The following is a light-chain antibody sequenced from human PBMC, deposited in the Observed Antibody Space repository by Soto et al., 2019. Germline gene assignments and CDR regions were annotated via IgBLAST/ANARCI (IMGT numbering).Light chain of an antibody. Sequence: GFSQSPGTLSLSPGERATLSCRASQSVSNNYLAWYQQKPGQAPRLLIYGAANRATGIPDRFSGSGSGTDFTLTISRLEPEDFAVYYCQQYGSSGTFGQGTKVDIK. CDR1: QSVSNNY. J-gene: IGKJ1*01. CDR2: GAA. V-gene: IGKV3-20*01. CDR3: QQYGSSGT.